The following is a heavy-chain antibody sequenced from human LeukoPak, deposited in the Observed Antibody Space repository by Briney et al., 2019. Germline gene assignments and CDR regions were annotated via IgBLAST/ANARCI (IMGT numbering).Heavy chain of an antibody. Sequence: SETLSLTCAVQGGSFSGYYWSGVPQPPGKGLEWIGEINHRGSTNYNPSLKSRVTISVDTSKNQFSLKLSSVTAADTAVYYCARGVLYYYDSSGYYYRAYYYYYMDVWGKGTTVTVSS. CDR2: INHRGST. V-gene: IGHV4-34*01. J-gene: IGHJ6*03. D-gene: IGHD3-22*01. CDR3: ARGVLYYYDSSGYYYRAYYYYYMDV. CDR1: GGSFSGYY.